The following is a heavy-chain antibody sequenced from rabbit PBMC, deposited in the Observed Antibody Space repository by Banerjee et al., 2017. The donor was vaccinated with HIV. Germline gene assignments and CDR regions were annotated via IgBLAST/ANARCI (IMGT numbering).Heavy chain of an antibody. J-gene: IGHJ4*01. Sequence: QEQLVESGGGLVQPGGSLKLSCKASGFDFSRTGVSWVRQAPGKGLEWIGYIDPVFGIAVYASWVNGRFTISRDNAQNALYLQLNSLTAADTATYFCVREVAGKFSLWGPGTLVTVS. V-gene: IGHV1S47*01. CDR1: GFDFSRTG. D-gene: IGHD4-1*01. CDR3: VREVAGKFSL. CDR2: IDPVFGIA.